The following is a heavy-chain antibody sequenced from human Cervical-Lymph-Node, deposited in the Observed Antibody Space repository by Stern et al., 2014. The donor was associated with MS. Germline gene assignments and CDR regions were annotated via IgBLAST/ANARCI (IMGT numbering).Heavy chain of an antibody. CDR2: VQPGDSVT. CDR3: ARPGDDTAKSGLDV. V-gene: IGHV5-51*01. Sequence: VQLVQSGPEVKKPGESLKLSCKGSGYSFATYWFGWVRQLPAKGLEWEGIVQPGDSVTSYTPAFQRHGPTLSDNTISPAYLHWSSLKASDTAMYYCARPGDDTAKSGLDVWGQGTTVTVSS. J-gene: IGHJ6*02. CDR1: GYSFATYW. D-gene: IGHD5-18*01.